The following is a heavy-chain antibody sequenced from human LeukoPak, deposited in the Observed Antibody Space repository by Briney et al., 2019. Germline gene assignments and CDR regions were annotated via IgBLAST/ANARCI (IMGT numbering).Heavy chain of an antibody. J-gene: IGHJ4*02. V-gene: IGHV3-30-3*01. CDR3: ARDIRAATGTRSSYFDY. Sequence: PGGSLRLSCAASGFTFSSHAMHWVRQAPGKGLEWVAIISYDGSNKYYADSVRGRFTISRDNSKSTLYLQMNSLRAEDTAVYSCARDIRAATGTRSSYFDYWGQGTLVTVSS. CDR2: ISYDGSNK. D-gene: IGHD6-13*01. CDR1: GFTFSSHA.